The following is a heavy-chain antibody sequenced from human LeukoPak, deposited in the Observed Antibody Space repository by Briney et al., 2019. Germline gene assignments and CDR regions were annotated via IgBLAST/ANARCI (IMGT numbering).Heavy chain of an antibody. CDR1: GGTFSSYA. CDR3: ATTYSYGSYYFDY. D-gene: IGHD5-18*01. Sequence: ASVKVSCKASGGTFSSYAISWVRQAPGQGLEWMGLINPSGGSTSYAQKFQGRVTMTRDTSTSTVYMELSSLRSEDTAVYYCATTYSYGSYYFDYWGQGTLVTVSS. V-gene: IGHV1-46*01. CDR2: INPSGGST. J-gene: IGHJ4*02.